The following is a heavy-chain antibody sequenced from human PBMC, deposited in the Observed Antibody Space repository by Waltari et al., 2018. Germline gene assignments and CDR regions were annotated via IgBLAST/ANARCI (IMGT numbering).Heavy chain of an antibody. J-gene: IGHJ4*02. Sequence: EGQLLESGGGLVQPGGSLRLTCAASGFTLTTYAMGWVRQPPGKGLEWVSGMVGGGDSTYYADSVKGRFTISRDSSKNTLYLQMNSLRAEDTAVYYCTKGWGDYWGQGTLVTVSS. D-gene: IGHD7-27*01. V-gene: IGHV3-23*01. CDR1: GFTLTTYA. CDR3: TKGWGDY. CDR2: MVGGGDST.